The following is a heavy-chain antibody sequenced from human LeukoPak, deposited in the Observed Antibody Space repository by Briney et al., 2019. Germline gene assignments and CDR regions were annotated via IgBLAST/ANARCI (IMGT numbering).Heavy chain of an antibody. CDR1: GFTFNNYA. V-gene: IGHV3-23*01. D-gene: IGHD5-12*01. CDR2: ISGSDGST. CDR3: ATDSIVATMGY. J-gene: IGHJ4*02. Sequence: GGSLRLSCAASGFTFNNYAMNWVRQAPGKGLEWVSSISGSDGSTYYAASVKGRFSISRDNAKNSLYLQMNRLRAEDTAVYYCATDSIVATMGYWGQGILVTVSS.